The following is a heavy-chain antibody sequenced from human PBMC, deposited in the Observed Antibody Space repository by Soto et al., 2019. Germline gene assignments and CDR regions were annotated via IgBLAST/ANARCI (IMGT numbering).Heavy chain of an antibody. CDR2: ISSSSSYI. V-gene: IGHV3-21*01. J-gene: IGHJ4*02. CDR1: GFTFSSYS. CDR3: DRGKDKSKHLVYQFDH. D-gene: IGHD3-16*01. Sequence: GGSLRLSCAASGFTFSSYSMNWVRQAPGKGLEWVSSISSSSSYIYYADSVKGRFTISRDNAKNSLYLQMNSLRAEDTAVYYCDRGKDKSKHLVYQFDHWGQGALVTVSS.